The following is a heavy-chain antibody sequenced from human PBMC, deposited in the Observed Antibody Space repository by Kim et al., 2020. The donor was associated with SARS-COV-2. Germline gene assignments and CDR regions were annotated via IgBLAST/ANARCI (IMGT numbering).Heavy chain of an antibody. J-gene: IGHJ4*02. V-gene: IGHV3-23*01. Sequence: GGSLRLSCAASGFTFSSYAMSWVRQAPGKGLEWVSAISGSGGSTYYADSVKGRFTISRDNSKNTLYLQMNSLRAEDTAVYYCAKMATMFGQRGGGRFDYWGQVTLVTVSS. CDR2: ISGSGGST. CDR1: GFTFSSYA. CDR3: AKMATMFGQRGGGRFDY. D-gene: IGHD5-12*01.